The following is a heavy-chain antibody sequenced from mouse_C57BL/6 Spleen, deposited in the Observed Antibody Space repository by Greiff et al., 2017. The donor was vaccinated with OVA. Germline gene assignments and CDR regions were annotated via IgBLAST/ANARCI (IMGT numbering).Heavy chain of an antibody. CDR3: AQGLRLDY. V-gene: IGHV5-17*01. Sequence: DVMLVESGGGLVKPGGSLKLSCAASGFTFSDYGMHWVRQAPEKGLEWVAYISSGSSTIYYADTVKGRFTISRDNAKNTLFLQMTSLRSEDTAMYYCAQGLRLDYWGQGTTLTVSS. D-gene: IGHD1-1*01. CDR1: GFTFSDYG. J-gene: IGHJ2*01. CDR2: ISSGSSTI.